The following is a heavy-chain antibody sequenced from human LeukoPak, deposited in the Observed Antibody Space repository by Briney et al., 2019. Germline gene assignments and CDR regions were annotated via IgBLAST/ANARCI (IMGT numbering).Heavy chain of an antibody. V-gene: IGHV3-7*01. Sequence: GGSLRLSCAASGFTFSSNWMSWVRQAPGKGLEWVANINQYESEKYYVDSVKGRFTISRDNATNSLYLQMNSLRVEDTAMYYCAMGDYFDYWGQGTLVTVSS. J-gene: IGHJ4*02. CDR3: AMGDYFDY. CDR1: GFTFSSNW. CDR2: INQYESEK.